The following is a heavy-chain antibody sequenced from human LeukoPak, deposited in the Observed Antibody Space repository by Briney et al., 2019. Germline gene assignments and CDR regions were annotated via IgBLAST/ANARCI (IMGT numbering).Heavy chain of an antibody. CDR1: GFTFSSYG. V-gene: IGHV3-30*18. CDR3: AKVVGITMIVVANDAFDI. D-gene: IGHD3-22*01. Sequence: GGSLRLSCAASGFTFSSYGMHWVRQAPGKGLEWVAVISYDGSNKYYADSVKGRFTISRDNSKNTLYLQMNSLRAEDTAVYYCAKVVGITMIVVANDAFDIWGQGTMVTVSS. J-gene: IGHJ3*02. CDR2: ISYDGSNK.